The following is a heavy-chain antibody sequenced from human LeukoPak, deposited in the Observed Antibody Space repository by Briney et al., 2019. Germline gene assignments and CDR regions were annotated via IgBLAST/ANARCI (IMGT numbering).Heavy chain of an antibody. D-gene: IGHD1-26*01. CDR1: GFTFSDYA. CDR2: ISSNGGSI. CDR3: ARALKGVRRRLGGTTTFEDYYYMDV. Sequence: GGSLRLSCAASGFTFSDYAMHWVRQAPGKELEYVSAISSNGGSIHYANSVKGRFTISRDNSKNTLYLQMNSLRAEGTAVYYCARALKGVRRRLGGTTTFEDYYYMDVWGKGTTVTISS. J-gene: IGHJ6*03. V-gene: IGHV3-64*01.